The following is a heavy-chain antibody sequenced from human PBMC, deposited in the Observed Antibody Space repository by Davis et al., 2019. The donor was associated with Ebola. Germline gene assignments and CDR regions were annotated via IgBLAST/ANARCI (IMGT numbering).Heavy chain of an antibody. CDR3: TRVLGHCSSTTCSGMDV. CDR2: IAAAGDT. V-gene: IGHV3-13*01. CDR1: GFTFSTYD. J-gene: IGHJ6*02. Sequence: GEFLKISCGASGFTFSTYDMHWVRQGKGKGLEWVAAIAAAGDTYYAGSVKGRFTISRENGKNSLYLQMNSLRGGDSAVYYCTRVLGHCSSTTCSGMDVWGQGTTVTVSS. D-gene: IGHD2-2*01.